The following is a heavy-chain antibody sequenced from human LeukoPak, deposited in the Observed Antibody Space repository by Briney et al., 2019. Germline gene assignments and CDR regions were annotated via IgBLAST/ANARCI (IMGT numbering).Heavy chain of an antibody. CDR3: AKAQDPTYYYGSGSPLDWFDP. CDR1: GFTFNSYY. V-gene: IGHV3-74*01. J-gene: IGHJ5*02. D-gene: IGHD3-10*01. CDR2: INRDGSNT. Sequence: PGGSLRLSCAASGFTFNSYYMNWVRQAPGKGLVWVSRINRDGSNTIYADSVKGRFTISRDNSKNTLYLQMNSLRAEDTAVYYCAKAQDPTYYYGSGSPLDWFDPWGQGTLVTVSS.